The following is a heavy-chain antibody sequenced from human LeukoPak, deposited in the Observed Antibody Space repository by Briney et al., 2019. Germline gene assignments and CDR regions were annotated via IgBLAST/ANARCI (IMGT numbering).Heavy chain of an antibody. CDR1: GYTFTSYG. J-gene: IGHJ3*02. CDR3: ARPRKSSSIEAFDI. CDR2: IIPIFGTA. V-gene: IGHV1-69*13. Sequence: GASVKVSCKASGYTFTSYGISWVRQAPGQGLEWMGGIIPIFGTANYAQKFQGRVTITADESTSTAYMELSSLRSEDTAVYYCARPRKSSSIEAFDIWGQGTMVTVSS. D-gene: IGHD2-2*01.